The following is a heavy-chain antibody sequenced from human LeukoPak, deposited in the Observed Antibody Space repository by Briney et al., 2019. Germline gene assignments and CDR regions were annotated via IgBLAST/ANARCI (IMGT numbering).Heavy chain of an antibody. J-gene: IGHJ4*02. D-gene: IGHD5-18*01. V-gene: IGHV3-33*06. CDR1: GFTFSSYG. CDR2: IWYDGSNK. CDR3: AKDRGYSYGFFDY. Sequence: PGRSLTLSCAASGFTFSSYGMQWLRQAPGKGLEGVADIWYDGSNKYYTYSVRGRFTISRDNSKNTLYLQMNRLRAEDTAVYYCAKDRGYSYGFFDYWGQGTLVTVSS.